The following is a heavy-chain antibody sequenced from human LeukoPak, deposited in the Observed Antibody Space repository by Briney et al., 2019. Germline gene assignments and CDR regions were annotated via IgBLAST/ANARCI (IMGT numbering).Heavy chain of an antibody. J-gene: IGHJ3*02. D-gene: IGHD6-13*01. Sequence: GGSLRLSCAASGFTFNSYWMSWVRQAPGRRLEWLANIKQDGIETYYLDSVKGRFTISRDSARNSVYLQMNSLRADETAVYFCARFIASPGPDAFDIWGQGTLVTVSS. CDR1: GFTFNSYW. CDR3: ARFIASPGPDAFDI. V-gene: IGHV3-7*01. CDR2: IKQDGIET.